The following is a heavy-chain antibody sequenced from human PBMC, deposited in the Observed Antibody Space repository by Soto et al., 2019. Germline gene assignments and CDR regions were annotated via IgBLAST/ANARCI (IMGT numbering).Heavy chain of an antibody. CDR1: GFTFSTYV. CDR2: ISSDGIKT. J-gene: IGHJ5*02. D-gene: IGHD3-22*01. V-gene: IGHV3-30*18. Sequence: GGSLRLSCAASGFTFSTYVMHWVRQAPGKGLEWVALISSDGIKTHYLDSVKGRFTISRDNSKSTLFMQMNSLRSEDTAVYYCAKDFLVVTRLPFDPWGPGTMVTVSS. CDR3: AKDFLVVTRLPFDP.